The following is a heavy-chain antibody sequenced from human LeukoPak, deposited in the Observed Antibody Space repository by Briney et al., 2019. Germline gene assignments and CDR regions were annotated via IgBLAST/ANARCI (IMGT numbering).Heavy chain of an antibody. D-gene: IGHD1-26*01. CDR2: ISYDGSNK. Sequence: GGSLRLSCAASGFTFSSYAMHWVRQAPGKGLEWVAVISYDGSNKYYADSVKGRFTISRDNAKNSLYLQMNSLRAEDTAIYYCARDPYNGNYGDSYYYYMDVWGKGTTVTISS. CDR1: GFTFSSYA. J-gene: IGHJ6*03. V-gene: IGHV3-30*04. CDR3: ARDPYNGNYGDSYYYYMDV.